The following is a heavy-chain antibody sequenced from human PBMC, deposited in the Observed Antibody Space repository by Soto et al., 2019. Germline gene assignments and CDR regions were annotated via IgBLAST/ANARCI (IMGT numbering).Heavy chain of an antibody. CDR2: ISYDGSNK. CDR1: GFTFSNYG. J-gene: IGHJ4*02. Sequence: QVQLVESGGGVVQPGRSLRLSCAASGFTFSNYGMHWVRQAPGKGLEWVAVISYDGSNKYYADSVKGRFTISRDNSKNTLYLQMNSLRAEDTAVYYCAKEDGVPGAISSWGQGTLVTVSS. CDR3: AKEDGVPGAISS. V-gene: IGHV3-30*18. D-gene: IGHD2-2*01.